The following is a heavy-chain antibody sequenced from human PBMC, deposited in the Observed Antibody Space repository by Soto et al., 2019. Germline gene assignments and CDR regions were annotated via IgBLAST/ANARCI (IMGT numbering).Heavy chain of an antibody. D-gene: IGHD6-19*01. Sequence: GESLKISCKGSGYDFATYWIGWVRQMPGKGLEWMGIIYPGDSDTKYSPSFQGQVTISVDKSISTAYLQWSSLTASDTAMYYCARHRYNSGPTDNDMDVWGQGTTVTVS. CDR3: ARHRYNSGPTDNDMDV. CDR2: IYPGDSDT. J-gene: IGHJ6*02. V-gene: IGHV5-51*01. CDR1: GYDFATYW.